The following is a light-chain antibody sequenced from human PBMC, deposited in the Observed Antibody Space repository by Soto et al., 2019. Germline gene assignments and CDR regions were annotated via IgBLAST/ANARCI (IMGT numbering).Light chain of an antibody. CDR3: QHYDSLPIT. V-gene: IGKV1-5*01. CDR1: QSISSW. CDR2: HAS. Sequence: DIQMTQSPSTLSASVGDIVTITCRASQSISSWLAWYQQKPGTAPKVLIYHASNLQSGVPSRFSGSGSGTDFTLTISRLEPEDFAVFYCQHYDSLPITIGQGTRLEI. J-gene: IGKJ5*01.